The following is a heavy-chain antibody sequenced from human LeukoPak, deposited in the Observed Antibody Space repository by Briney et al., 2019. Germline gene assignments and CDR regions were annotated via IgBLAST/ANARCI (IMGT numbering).Heavy chain of an antibody. CDR2: ISGSGGST. D-gene: IGHD3-22*01. Sequence: GGSLRLSCAASGFTFSSYAMSWVRQAPGKGLEWVSAISGSGGSTYYAASVKGRFTISRDNSKNTLYLQMNRLRAEDTAVYYCAKDARVTMIVGYDYWGQGTLVTVSS. CDR3: AKDARVTMIVGYDY. CDR1: GFTFSSYA. V-gene: IGHV3-23*01. J-gene: IGHJ4*02.